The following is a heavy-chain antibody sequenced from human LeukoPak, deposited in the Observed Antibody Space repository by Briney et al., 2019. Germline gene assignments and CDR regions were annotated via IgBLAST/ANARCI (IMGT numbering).Heavy chain of an antibody. CDR1: GFTFSTYW. CDR3: ARTSSGPDVDY. V-gene: IGHV3-74*01. CDR2: MNSDGTST. J-gene: IGHJ4*02. Sequence: PGGSLRLSCAASGFTFSTYWMHWVRQVPGKGLVWVSRMNSDGTSTSYADSVKGRFTISRDNAKNTLHLQMNSLRAEDTALYYCARTSSGPDVDYWGQGTLVTVSS. D-gene: IGHD2-15*01.